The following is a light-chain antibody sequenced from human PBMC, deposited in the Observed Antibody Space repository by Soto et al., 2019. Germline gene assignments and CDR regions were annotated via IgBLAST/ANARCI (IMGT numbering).Light chain of an antibody. V-gene: IGKV1-17*03. CDR1: QDISHY. CDR2: AVS. CDR3: LQHNSYPWT. J-gene: IGKJ1*01. Sequence: DIQVTQSPSAMSASVGDRVTITCRASQDISHYLAWFQQKPGKVPKRLIFAVSNLESGVPSRFRGSGSGTEFTLTITSLQPEDFATYYCLQHNSYPWTFXQGTKVDIK.